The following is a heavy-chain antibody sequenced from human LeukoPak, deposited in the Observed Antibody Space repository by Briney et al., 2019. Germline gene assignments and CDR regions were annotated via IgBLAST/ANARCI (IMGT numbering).Heavy chain of an antibody. V-gene: IGHV1-24*01. J-gene: IGHJ3*02. CDR3: ATDPYGSGSYNAFDI. Sequence: ASVKVSCKVSGYTLTELSMHWVRRAPGKGLEWMGGFDPEDGETIYAQKFQGRVTMTEDTSTDTAYMELSSLRSEDTAVYYCATDPYGSGSYNAFDIWGQGTMVTVSS. CDR2: FDPEDGET. D-gene: IGHD3-10*01. CDR1: GYTLTELS.